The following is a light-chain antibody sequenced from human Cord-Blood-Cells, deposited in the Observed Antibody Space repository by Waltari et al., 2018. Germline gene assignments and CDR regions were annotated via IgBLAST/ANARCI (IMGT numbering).Light chain of an antibody. CDR1: QSVLYSSNNKNY. CDR3: QQYYSTPYG. V-gene: IGKV4-1*01. J-gene: IGKJ2*03. CDR2: WAS. Sequence: DIVMTQSPDSLAVSLGERATINCKSSQSVLYSSNNKNYLAWYQQKPGQPPKLLIYWASTRESGVPDRFSGSGSGTDFTLTISSLQAEDVAVYYCQQYYSTPYGFGQVTKLEIK.